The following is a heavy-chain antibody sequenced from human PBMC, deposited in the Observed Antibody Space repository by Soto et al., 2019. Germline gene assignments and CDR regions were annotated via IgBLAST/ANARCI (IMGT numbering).Heavy chain of an antibody. Sequence: SETLSLTCTVSGVSISSGGYYWSWIRQHPGKGLEWIGYIYYSGSTYYNPSLKSRVTISVDTSKNQFSLKLSSVTAADTAVYYCARTVVVVAATPLRWFDPWGQGTLVTVSS. CDR2: IYYSGST. V-gene: IGHV4-31*03. CDR1: GVSISSGGYY. J-gene: IGHJ5*02. D-gene: IGHD2-15*01. CDR3: ARTVVVVAATPLRWFDP.